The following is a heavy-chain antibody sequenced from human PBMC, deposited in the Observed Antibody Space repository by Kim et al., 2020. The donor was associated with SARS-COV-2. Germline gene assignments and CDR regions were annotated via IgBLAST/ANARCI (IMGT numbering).Heavy chain of an antibody. Sequence: SETLSLTCAVYGGSFSGYYWSWIRQPPGKGLEWIGEINHSGSTNYNPPLKSRVTISVDTSKNQFSLKLSSVTAADTAVYYCARVTLYYDFWSGPRRDYGMDVWGQGTTVTVSS. CDR2: INHSGST. CDR3: ARVTLYYDFWSGPRRDYGMDV. CDR1: GGSFSGYY. D-gene: IGHD3-3*01. J-gene: IGHJ6*02. V-gene: IGHV4-34*01.